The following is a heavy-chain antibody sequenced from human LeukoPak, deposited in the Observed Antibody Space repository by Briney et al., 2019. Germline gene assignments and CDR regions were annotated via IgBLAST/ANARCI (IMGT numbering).Heavy chain of an antibody. CDR2: IYYSGST. Sequence: SETLSLTCAVSGGSISSNSYYWGWIRQPPGKGLEWIGSIYYSGSTYYNPSLKSRFTISVDTSKNQFSLKLSSVTAADTAVYYCARGVREIVGATPLINFDYWGQGTLVTVSS. CDR1: GGSISSNSYY. V-gene: IGHV4-39*07. CDR3: ARGVREIVGATPLINFDY. J-gene: IGHJ4*02. D-gene: IGHD1-26*01.